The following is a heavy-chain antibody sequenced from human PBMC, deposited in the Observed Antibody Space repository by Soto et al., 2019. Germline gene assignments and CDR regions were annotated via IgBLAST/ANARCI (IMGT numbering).Heavy chain of an antibody. CDR3: ARXLRFLEWSRHPPSGMDV. V-gene: IGHV3-11*01. J-gene: IGHJ6*02. D-gene: IGHD3-3*01. CDR1: GFTFSDYY. CDR2: ISSSGSTI. Sequence: GGSLRLSCAASGFTFSDYYMSWIRQAPGKGLEWVSYISSSGSTIYYADSVKGRFTISRDNAKNSLYLQMNSLRADDTAVYYCARXLRFLEWSRHPPSGMDVWGQGTTVTVSS.